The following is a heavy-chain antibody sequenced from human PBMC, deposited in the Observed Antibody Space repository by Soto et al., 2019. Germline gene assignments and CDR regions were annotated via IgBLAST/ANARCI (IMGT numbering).Heavy chain of an antibody. J-gene: IGHJ4*02. Sequence: QVQLQESGPGLVKPSQTLSLTCTVSGGSIGSGGYYWSWIRQQPGKGLEWIGYIYYSGITYYNPSLKSRVTISVDTSKNQFSLKLSSVTAADTAVYYCARSPGYYFDYWGQGTLVTVSS. CDR3: ARSPGYYFDY. V-gene: IGHV4-31*03. CDR1: GGSIGSGGYY. CDR2: IYYSGIT.